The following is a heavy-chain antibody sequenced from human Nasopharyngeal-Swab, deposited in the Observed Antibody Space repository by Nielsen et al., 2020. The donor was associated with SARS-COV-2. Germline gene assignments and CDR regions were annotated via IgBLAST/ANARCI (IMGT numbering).Heavy chain of an antibody. CDR2: ISGSGGST. CDR1: GFTFSSYA. CDR3: AREGGSGWYFDY. Sequence: GESLKISCAASGFTFSSYAMGWVRQAPGKGLEWVSPISGSGGSTYYADSVKGRFTISRDNSKNTLYLQMNSLRAEDTAVYYCAREGGSGWYFDYWGQGTLVTVSS. V-gene: IGHV3-23*01. J-gene: IGHJ4*02. D-gene: IGHD6-19*01.